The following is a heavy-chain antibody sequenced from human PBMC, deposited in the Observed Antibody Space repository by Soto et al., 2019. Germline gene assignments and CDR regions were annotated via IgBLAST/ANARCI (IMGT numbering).Heavy chain of an antibody. CDR1: GFTFSSYA. J-gene: IGHJ4*02. Sequence: GGSLRLSCAASGFTFSSYAMHWVRQAPGKGLEWVAVISYDGSNKYYADSVKGRFTISRDNSKNTLYLQMNSLRAEDTAVYYCARDSRYYYDSSGYYFSPSRMYYFDYCGQGTLVTVYS. V-gene: IGHV3-30-3*01. CDR2: ISYDGSNK. CDR3: ARDSRYYYDSSGYYFSPSRMYYFDY. D-gene: IGHD3-22*01.